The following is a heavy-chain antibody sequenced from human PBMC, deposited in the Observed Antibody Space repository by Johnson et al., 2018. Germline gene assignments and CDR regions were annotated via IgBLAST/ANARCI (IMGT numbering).Heavy chain of an antibody. Sequence: QVQLQESGPGLVKXSETLSLTCTVSGGSVSSSYWNWIRQPPGKGLEWIGHIYHTGTTNYNPSLKSRVTMSVDTSKNQFSPKLSSVTAADTAVYYCARDTRTLVVPYGVDVWGQGTTVTVSS. J-gene: IGHJ6*02. CDR2: IYHTGTT. V-gene: IGHV4-59*02. CDR1: GGSVSSSY. CDR3: ARDTRTLVVPYGVDV. D-gene: IGHD4/OR15-4a*01.